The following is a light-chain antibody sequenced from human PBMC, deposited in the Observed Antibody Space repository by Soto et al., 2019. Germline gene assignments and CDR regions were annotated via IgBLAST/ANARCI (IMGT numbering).Light chain of an antibody. CDR1: QTISSW. CDR2: KAS. CDR3: QQRRNWPHPIT. Sequence: DIQMTQSPYTLSGSVGDRVRITCRSSQTISSWLAWYQQKPGKAPKILIYKASNLKSGVPSRFSGSGSGTDFTLTIRRLETEDFAVYYCQQRRNWPHPITCGHWTRVAI. J-gene: IGKJ5*01. V-gene: IGKV1-5*03.